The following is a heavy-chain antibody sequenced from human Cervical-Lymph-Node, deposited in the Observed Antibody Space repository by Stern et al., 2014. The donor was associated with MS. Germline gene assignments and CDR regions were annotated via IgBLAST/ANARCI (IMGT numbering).Heavy chain of an antibody. CDR2: ISWTSGNI. Sequence: EVHLVASGGGLVQPGRSLRLSCVGSGFTFDDYTMHWVRQAPGKGLEWVSGISWTSGNIAYADSVKGRFTISRDNAQKSLFLLMNNLRSEDTALYYCVKETSPSYYYGMDVWGQGTAVTVSS. J-gene: IGHJ6*02. CDR1: GFTFDDYT. CDR3: VKETSPSYYYGMDV. V-gene: IGHV3-9*01.